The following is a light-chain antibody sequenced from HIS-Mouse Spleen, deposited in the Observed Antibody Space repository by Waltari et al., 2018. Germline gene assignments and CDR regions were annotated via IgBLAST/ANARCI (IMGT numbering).Light chain of an antibody. Sequence: QSALTQPASVSGSPGQSITIPCTGTSSDVGGYNHVSCYQQHPGKAPKPMIYEVSNRPSGVSNRFSGSKSGNTASLTISGLQAEDEADYYCSSYTSSSTLFGGGTKLTVL. CDR1: SSDVGGYNH. J-gene: IGLJ2*01. CDR3: SSYTSSSTL. CDR2: EVS. V-gene: IGLV2-14*01.